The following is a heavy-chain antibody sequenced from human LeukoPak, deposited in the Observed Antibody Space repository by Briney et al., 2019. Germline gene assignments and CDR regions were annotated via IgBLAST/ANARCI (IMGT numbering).Heavy chain of an antibody. CDR2: VYHNGET. CDR1: GYPITTNDY. J-gene: IGHJ6*03. Sequence: SETLSLTCTVSGYPITTNDYWAWIRQPPGTGLEWIGSVYHNGETYCNPSLKSRVIISVDTSKNEFSLRLTSVTAADTAVYYCVTPRSWELSDMAVWGKGTTVIVSS. D-gene: IGHD1-26*01. CDR3: VTPRSWELSDMAV. V-gene: IGHV4-38-2*02.